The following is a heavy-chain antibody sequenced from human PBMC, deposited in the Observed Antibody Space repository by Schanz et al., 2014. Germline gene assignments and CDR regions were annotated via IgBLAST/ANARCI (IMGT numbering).Heavy chain of an antibody. CDR3: ARDYAGFDC. CDR2: TSNDGSFT. J-gene: IGHJ4*02. V-gene: IGHV3-74*01. D-gene: IGHD3-16*01. CDR1: GFTFSDSW. Sequence: VQLVESGGGVVQPGGSLRLSCAASGFTFSDSWMHWVRQAPGKGLVWVSRTSNDGSFTTFADSVKGRFTISRDNAKNSLYLQMNSLRAEDTAVYYCARDYAGFDCWGQGTLVTVSS.